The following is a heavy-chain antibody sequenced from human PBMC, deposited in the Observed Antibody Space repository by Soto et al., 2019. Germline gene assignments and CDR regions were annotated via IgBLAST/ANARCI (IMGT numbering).Heavy chain of an antibody. D-gene: IGHD3-22*01. CDR2: IGIGSSTK. CDR3: ARDQLYYNDISGRPLNAFDV. V-gene: IGHV3-48*01. J-gene: IGHJ3*01. CDR1: GFTVRNYG. Sequence: PWGSLRLSFAASGFTVRNYGMNWVRQAPGKGLEWISYIGIGSSTKYYADSVKGRFTISRDNAKNSLYLQMNSLRAEDTAVYYCARDQLYYNDISGRPLNAFDVWGQGTMVTVSS.